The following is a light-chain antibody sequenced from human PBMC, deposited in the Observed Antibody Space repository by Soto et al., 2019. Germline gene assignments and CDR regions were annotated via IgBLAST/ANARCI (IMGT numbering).Light chain of an antibody. CDR1: SNDIGTYNY. CDR2: EVS. CDR3: SSYTSHSTLR. V-gene: IGLV2-14*01. J-gene: IGLJ3*02. Sequence: QSVLTQPASVSGSPGQSLTISCTGTSNDIGTYNYVSWYQHHPGEAPKLMIYEVSNRPSGVSNRFSGSKSGDTASLTISGLQAEDEADYYCSSYTSHSTLRFGGGTKLTVL.